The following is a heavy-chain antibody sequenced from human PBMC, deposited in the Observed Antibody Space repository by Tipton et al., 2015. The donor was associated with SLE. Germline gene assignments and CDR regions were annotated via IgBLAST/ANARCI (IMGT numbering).Heavy chain of an antibody. CDR1: GGSFSGYY. D-gene: IGHD5-12*01. V-gene: IGHV4-34*01. CDR3: ACRHEDIVATSDAFDI. CDR2: INHSGST. J-gene: IGHJ3*02. Sequence: TLSLTCAVYGGSFSGYYWSWLRQPPGKGLEWIGEINHSGSTNYNPSLKSRVTISVDTSKNQFSLKLSSVTAADTAVYYCACRHEDIVATSDAFDIWGQGTMVTVSS.